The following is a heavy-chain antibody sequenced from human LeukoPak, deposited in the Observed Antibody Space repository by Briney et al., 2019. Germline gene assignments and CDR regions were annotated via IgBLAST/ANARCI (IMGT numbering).Heavy chain of an antibody. CDR3: ARVSFPYYYDSSGYSPFNWFDP. Sequence: GASVKVSCKASGYTFTSYDINWVRQATGQGLEWMGWMNPNSGNTGYAQKFQGRVTMTRNTSISTAYMELSSLRSEDTAVYYCARVSFPYYYDSSGYSPFNWFDPWGQGTLVTVSS. V-gene: IGHV1-8*01. CDR1: GYTFTSYD. D-gene: IGHD3-22*01. CDR2: MNPNSGNT. J-gene: IGHJ5*02.